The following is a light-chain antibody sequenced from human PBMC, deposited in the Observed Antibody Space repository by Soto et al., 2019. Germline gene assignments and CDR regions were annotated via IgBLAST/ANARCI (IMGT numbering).Light chain of an antibody. J-gene: IGKJ1*01. CDR1: QSISSW. V-gene: IGKV1-5*01. CDR3: QQYNSYSPWT. Sequence: DIQMTQSPSTLSASVGDRVTITCRASQSISSWLAWYQQQPGKAPKLLIYDASSLESGVPSRFSGSGSGTEFTLTISSLQADDFATYYCQQYNSYSPWTFGQGTKVEIK. CDR2: DAS.